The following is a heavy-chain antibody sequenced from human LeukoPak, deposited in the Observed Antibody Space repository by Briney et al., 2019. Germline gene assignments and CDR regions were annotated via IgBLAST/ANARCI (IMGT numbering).Heavy chain of an antibody. D-gene: IGHD2-2*01. J-gene: IGHJ4*02. V-gene: IGHV4-39*01. CDR2: IYYSGGT. CDR1: GGSISSSSYY. CDR3: ARRRHCSSTSCSYFDY. Sequence: SETLSLTCTVSGGSISSSSYYWGWIRQPPGKGLEWIGSIYYSGGTYYNPSLKSRVTISVDTSKNQFSLKLSSVTAADTAVYYCARRRHCSSTSCSYFDYWGQGTLVTVSS.